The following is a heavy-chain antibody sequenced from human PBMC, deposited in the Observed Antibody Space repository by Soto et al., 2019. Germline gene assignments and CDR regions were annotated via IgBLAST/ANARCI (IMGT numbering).Heavy chain of an antibody. V-gene: IGHV3-74*01. D-gene: IGHD5-12*01. CDR3: TRGGGYSGYDPFDY. Sequence: EVQLVESGGDLVQPGGSLRLSCAASGFSFRIFWIHWVRQAPGKGLVWVSSINGGGSSADYADSVKGRFTFSRDNAKITVYLQMNSLRAEDTAVYYCTRGGGYSGYDPFDYWGQGTLVTVSS. J-gene: IGHJ4*02. CDR2: INGGGSSA. CDR1: GFSFRIFW.